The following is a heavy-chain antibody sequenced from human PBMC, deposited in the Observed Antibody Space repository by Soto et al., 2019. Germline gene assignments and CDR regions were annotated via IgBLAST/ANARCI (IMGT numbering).Heavy chain of an antibody. CDR1: GGTFSSYT. Sequence: ASVKVSCTASGGTFSSYTISWVRQAPGQGLEWMGRIIPILGIANYAQKFQGRVTVTADKSTSTAYMELSSLRSEDTAVYYCAGENDYGGTNNWFDPWGQGTLVTVSS. J-gene: IGHJ5*02. V-gene: IGHV1-69*04. CDR3: AGENDYGGTNNWFDP. D-gene: IGHD4-17*01. CDR2: IIPILGIA.